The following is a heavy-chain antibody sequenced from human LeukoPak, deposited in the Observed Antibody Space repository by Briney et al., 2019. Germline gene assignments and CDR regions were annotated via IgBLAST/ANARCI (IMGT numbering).Heavy chain of an antibody. Sequence: GGSLRLPCAASGFTFSDYYISWIRQAPGKGLEWVSYISNSGSTIYYADSVKGRFTISRDNAKNSLYLQMNSLRAEDTAVYYCARARSSWFGELYPFDYWGQGTLVTVSS. CDR3: ARARSSWFGELYPFDY. D-gene: IGHD3-10*01. V-gene: IGHV3-11*01. J-gene: IGHJ4*02. CDR1: GFTFSDYY. CDR2: ISNSGSTI.